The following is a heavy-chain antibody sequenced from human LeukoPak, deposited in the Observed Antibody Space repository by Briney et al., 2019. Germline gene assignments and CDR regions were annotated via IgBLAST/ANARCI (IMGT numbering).Heavy chain of an antibody. CDR1: GFTFSSYW. CDR2: VRQDGSEK. CDR3: ASRDGSYGY. J-gene: IGHJ4*02. D-gene: IGHD1-26*01. Sequence: GGSLRLSCAASGFTFSSYWMTWVRQAPGKGLEWVANVRQDGSEKYYVDSVKGRFTISRDNAKNSLYLQMNSLRAEDTAVYYCASRDGSYGYWGQGTLVTVSP. V-gene: IGHV3-7*01.